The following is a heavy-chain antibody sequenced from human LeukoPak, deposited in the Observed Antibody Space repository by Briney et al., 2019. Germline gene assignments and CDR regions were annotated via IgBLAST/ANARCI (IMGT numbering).Heavy chain of an antibody. CDR3: ARIGVDTAMADAFDI. V-gene: IGHV4-30-2*01. D-gene: IGHD5-18*01. Sequence: KSSETLSLTCAVSGGSISSGGYSWSWIRQPPGKGLEWIGYIYHSGSTYYNPSLKSRVTISVDKSKNQFSLKLSSVTAADTAVYYCARIGVDTAMADAFDIWGQGTMVTVSS. CDR1: GGSISSGGYS. J-gene: IGHJ3*02. CDR2: IYHSGST.